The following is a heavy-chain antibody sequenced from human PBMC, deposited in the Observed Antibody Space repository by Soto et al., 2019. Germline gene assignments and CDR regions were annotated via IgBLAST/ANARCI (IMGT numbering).Heavy chain of an antibody. Sequence: PGESLKISCKGSGYSFTSYWIGWVRQMPGKGLEWMGIIYPGDSDTRYSPSFQGQVTISADKSISTAYLQWSSLKASDTAMYYCAKISSLESDDHRTYDYCAQGTLVTVSS. CDR3: AKISSLESDDHRTYDY. J-gene: IGHJ4*02. V-gene: IGHV5-51*01. CDR1: GYSFTSYW. CDR2: IYPGDSDT. D-gene: IGHD3-3*01.